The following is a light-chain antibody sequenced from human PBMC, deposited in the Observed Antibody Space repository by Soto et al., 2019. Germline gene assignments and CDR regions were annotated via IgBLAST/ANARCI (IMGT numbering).Light chain of an antibody. Sequence: QSALTQPASVSGSPGQSITISCTGTSSDVGGYNYVSWYLQHPGKAPKLMIYEVSNRPSGVSNRFSGSKSGNTASLTISGLQAEDEADYYCSSYTSSSNYVFGTGTKVTVL. CDR3: SSYTSSSNYV. CDR2: EVS. V-gene: IGLV2-14*01. J-gene: IGLJ1*01. CDR1: SSDVGGYNY.